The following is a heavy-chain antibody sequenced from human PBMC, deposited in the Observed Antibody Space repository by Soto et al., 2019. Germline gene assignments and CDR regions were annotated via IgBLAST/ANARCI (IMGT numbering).Heavy chain of an antibody. Sequence: HPGGSLRLSCAASGLSFRNYAMHWVRQAPGKGLEWVTMISHNVSIQFYADSVKGRFTISRDNSKDTLYLQMNNLTPEDTAVYYCVGGSLLHWGQGTPVTVSS. CDR2: ISHNVSIQ. CDR3: VGGSLLH. CDR1: GLSFRNYA. V-gene: IGHV3-30*04. J-gene: IGHJ4*02.